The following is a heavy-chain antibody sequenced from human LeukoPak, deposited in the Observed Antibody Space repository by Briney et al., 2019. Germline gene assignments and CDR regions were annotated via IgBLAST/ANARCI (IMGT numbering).Heavy chain of an antibody. CDR3: ARAGCSGGSCYDSRGAFDI. V-gene: IGHV4-34*01. J-gene: IGHJ3*02. CDR2: INHSGST. Sequence: SETLSLTCAVYGGSFSGYYWSWIRQPPGKGLEWIGEINHSGSTNYNPSLKSRVTISLDTSKNQFSLKLTSVAAADTAVYYCARAGCSGGSCYDSRGAFDIWGQGTMVTVSS. CDR1: GGSFSGYY. D-gene: IGHD2-15*01.